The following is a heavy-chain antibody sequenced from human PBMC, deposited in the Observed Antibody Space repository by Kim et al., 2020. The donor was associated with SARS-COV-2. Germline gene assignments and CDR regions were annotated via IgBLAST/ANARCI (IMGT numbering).Heavy chain of an antibody. CDR2: FDPEDGET. Sequence: ASVKVSCKVSGYTLTELSMHWVRQAPGKGLEWMGGFDPEDGETIYAQKFQGRVTMTEDTSTDTAYMELSSLRSEDTAVYYCATGIFRPEWSATRWYFDLWGRGTLVTVSS. D-gene: IGHD2-21*01. CDR1: GYTLTELS. V-gene: IGHV1-24*01. J-gene: IGHJ2*01. CDR3: ATGIFRPEWSATRWYFDL.